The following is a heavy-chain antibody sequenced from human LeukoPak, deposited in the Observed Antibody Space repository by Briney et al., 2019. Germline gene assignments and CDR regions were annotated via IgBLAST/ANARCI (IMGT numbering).Heavy chain of an antibody. CDR3: AKEGKSSSWYAY. CDR2: ISSGSTI. Sequence: PGGSLRLSCAASGFTFSSYEMNWVRQAPGKGLEWVSYISSGSTIYDADSVKGRFTISRDNAKNSLYLQMNSLRAEDTAVYYCAKEGKSSSWYAYWGQGTLVTVSS. D-gene: IGHD6-13*01. V-gene: IGHV3-48*03. J-gene: IGHJ4*02. CDR1: GFTFSSYE.